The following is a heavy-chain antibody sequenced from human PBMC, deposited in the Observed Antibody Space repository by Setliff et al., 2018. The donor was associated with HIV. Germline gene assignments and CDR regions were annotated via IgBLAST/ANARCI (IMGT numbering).Heavy chain of an antibody. CDR3: ARGYGDFDR. Sequence: SETLSLTCTVSGGSISSYYWSWIRQPPGKGLEWIGYIYYSGSTNYNPSLKSRVTISVDTSKNQFSLKLSSVIAADTAVYYCARGYGDFDRWGQGTLVTVSS. CDR1: GGSISSYY. D-gene: IGHD4-17*01. J-gene: IGHJ4*02. V-gene: IGHV4-59*01. CDR2: IYYSGST.